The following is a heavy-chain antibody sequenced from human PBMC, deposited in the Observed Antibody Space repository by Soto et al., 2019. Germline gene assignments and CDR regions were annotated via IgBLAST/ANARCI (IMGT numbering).Heavy chain of an antibody. D-gene: IGHD3-22*01. CDR3: ARWVGGSMYDTSGKYDS. CDR2: VAYDGSKT. CDR1: GFTFSSNG. V-gene: IGHV3-30*03. J-gene: IGHJ5*01. Sequence: QVQLVESGGGVVQPGRSLRLTCAASGFTFSSNGMHWVRQAPGTGLEWVALVAYDGSKTYYGDYVRGRFTISRDNSENTLYLQMNSLRAEDTAVYYCARWVGGSMYDTSGKYDSWGQGTLVTVSS.